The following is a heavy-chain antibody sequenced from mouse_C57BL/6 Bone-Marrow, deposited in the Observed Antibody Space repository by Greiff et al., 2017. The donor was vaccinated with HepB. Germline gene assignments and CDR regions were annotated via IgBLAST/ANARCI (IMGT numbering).Heavy chain of an antibody. Sequence: EVQRVESEGGLVQPGRSMKLSCTASGFTFSDYYMAWVRQVPEKGLEWVANINYDGSSTYYLDSLKSRFIISRDNAKNILYLQMSSLKSEDTATYYCARGGGNYLYYAMDYWGQGTSVTVSS. D-gene: IGHD2-1*01. J-gene: IGHJ4*01. V-gene: IGHV5-16*01. CDR3: ARGGGNYLYYAMDY. CDR2: INYDGSST. CDR1: GFTFSDYY.